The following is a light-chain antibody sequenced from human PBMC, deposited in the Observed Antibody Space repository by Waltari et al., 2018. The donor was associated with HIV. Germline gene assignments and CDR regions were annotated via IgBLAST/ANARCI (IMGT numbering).Light chain of an antibody. J-gene: IGLJ2*01. CDR1: SSDVGGYNY. V-gene: IGLV2-14*01. Sequence: QSALTQPASVSGSPGQSITIPCTGTSSDVGGYNYVSWYQQHPDNAPKLMIYEVSNLPSGVSKRFSGSKSDNTASLTISGLQAEDEADYYCSSYTSSSTLVFGGGTKLTVL. CDR2: EVS. CDR3: SSYTSSSTLV.